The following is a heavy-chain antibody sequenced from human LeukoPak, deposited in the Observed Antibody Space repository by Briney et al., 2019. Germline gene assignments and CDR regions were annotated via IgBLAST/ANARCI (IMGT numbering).Heavy chain of an antibody. D-gene: IGHD6-6*01. Sequence: SGPALVKPTQTLTLTCTFSGFSLNTSGMCVVWIRQPPGKALEWLARIDWDDAKYYSTSLKTRLTIPKDTSKNQVVLTMTNMDPVDTATYYCARLYSSSSGLFDSWGQGTLVTVSS. CDR1: GFSLNTSGMC. CDR2: IDWDDAK. CDR3: ARLYSSSSGLFDS. V-gene: IGHV2-70*11. J-gene: IGHJ4*02.